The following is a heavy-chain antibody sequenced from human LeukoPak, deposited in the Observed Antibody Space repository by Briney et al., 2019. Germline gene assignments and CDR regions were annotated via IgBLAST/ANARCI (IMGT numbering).Heavy chain of an antibody. V-gene: IGHV3-23*01. Sequence: GGSLRLSCAASGFIFSSYAMSWVRQAPGKGLEWVSAISGNGDSTYYADSVKGRFTISRDNSKNTLCLQVNSLRAEDTAIYYCAKDSGYHFDLIGLDYWGQGTLVTVSS. CDR1: GFIFSSYA. D-gene: IGHD5-12*01. CDR3: AKDSGYHFDLIGLDY. J-gene: IGHJ4*02. CDR2: ISGNGDST.